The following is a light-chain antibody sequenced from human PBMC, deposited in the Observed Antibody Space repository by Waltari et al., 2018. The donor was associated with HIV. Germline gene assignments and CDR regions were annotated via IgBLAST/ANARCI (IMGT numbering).Light chain of an antibody. V-gene: IGLV2-23*02. CDR2: EVN. CDR3: CSYAGGNSYV. Sequence: QSALTPPASVSASPGQSITISCTGTSSDVGHYNFVSWYRQFPDKAPQLLIFEVNKRPSGVSNRFSGSKSGNSASLTIAGLLADDEADYYCCSYAGGNSYVFGTGTKVTVL. CDR1: SSDVGHYNF. J-gene: IGLJ1*01.